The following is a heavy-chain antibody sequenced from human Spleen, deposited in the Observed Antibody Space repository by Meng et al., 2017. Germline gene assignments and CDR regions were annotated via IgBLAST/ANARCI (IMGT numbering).Heavy chain of an antibody. CDR2: IYYSGTT. D-gene: IGHD3-22*01. Sequence: HPLQAAPGLVKPSQPLSLTCTVSGGSISSAGYYWTWIRQHPGKGLEWIGYIYYSGTTYYNPSLKSRVSISVDTSKNQFSLKLYSVTAADTAVYYCARRGGGYKNWFDPWGQGTLVTVSS. V-gene: IGHV4-31*03. J-gene: IGHJ5*02. CDR1: GGSISSAGYY. CDR3: ARRGGGYKNWFDP.